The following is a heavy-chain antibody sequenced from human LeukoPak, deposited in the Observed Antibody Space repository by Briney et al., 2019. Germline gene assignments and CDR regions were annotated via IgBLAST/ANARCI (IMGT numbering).Heavy chain of an antibody. CDR3: AGRAGTYYYYYMDV. D-gene: IGHD6-13*01. CDR1: GGSISSSNW. Sequence: SETLSLTCAVSGGSISSSNWWSWVRQPPGKGLEWIGEIYHSGSTNYNPSLKSRVTISVDKSKNQFSLKLSSVTAADTAVYYCAGRAGTYYYYYMDVWGKGTTVTIS. V-gene: IGHV4-4*02. J-gene: IGHJ6*03. CDR2: IYHSGST.